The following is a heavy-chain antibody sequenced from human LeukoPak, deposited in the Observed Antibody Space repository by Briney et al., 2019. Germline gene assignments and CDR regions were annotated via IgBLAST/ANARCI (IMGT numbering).Heavy chain of an antibody. J-gene: IGHJ6*02. Sequence: TPSETLSLTCTVSGGSISSYYWSWIRQPPGKGLEWIGYIYYSGSTNYNPSLKSRVTISVDTSKNQFSLKLSSVTAADTAVYYCARVVRLGVDWLLDVWGQGTTVTVSS. D-gene: IGHD3-9*01. CDR1: GGSISSYY. CDR3: ARVVRLGVDWLLDV. CDR2: IYYSGST. V-gene: IGHV4-59*01.